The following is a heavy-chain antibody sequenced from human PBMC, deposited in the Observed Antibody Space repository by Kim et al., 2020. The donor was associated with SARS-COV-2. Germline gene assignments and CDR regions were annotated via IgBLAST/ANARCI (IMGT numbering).Heavy chain of an antibody. CDR2: IIPIFGTA. D-gene: IGHD3-10*01. CDR1: GGTFSSYA. Sequence: SVKVSCKASGGTFSSYAISWVRQAPGQGLEWMGGIIPIFGTANYAQKFQGRVTITADESTSTAYMELSSLRSEDTAVYYCARGFGELFSHYYGMDVWGQGTTVTVSS. V-gene: IGHV1-69*13. CDR3: ARGFGELFSHYYGMDV. J-gene: IGHJ6*02.